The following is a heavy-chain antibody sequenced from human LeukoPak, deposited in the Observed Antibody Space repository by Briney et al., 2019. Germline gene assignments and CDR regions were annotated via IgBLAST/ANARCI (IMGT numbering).Heavy chain of an antibody. CDR1: GFTFSSYG. J-gene: IGHJ2*01. CDR3: AKRIAGSATGVWWYLDL. V-gene: IGHV3-30*18. Sequence: GGSLRLSCAAPGFTFSSYGMHWVRQAPGKGLEWVAIISNDGSNKHYADSVKGRFTVSRDNSENTLYLQMNSLRAEDTAMYYCAKRIAGSATGVWWYLDLWGRGTLVTVSS. D-gene: IGHD6-13*01. CDR2: ISNDGSNK.